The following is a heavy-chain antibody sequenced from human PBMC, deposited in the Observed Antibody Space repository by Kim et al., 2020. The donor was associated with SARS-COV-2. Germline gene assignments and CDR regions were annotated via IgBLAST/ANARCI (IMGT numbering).Heavy chain of an antibody. J-gene: IGHJ3*01. Sequence: GGSLRLSCAASGFTFRSYAVSWVRQAPGEGLEWVSGISAGGGTTYYADSVKGRFTISRDNSKNTLYLQMNSLRADDTALYYCAKGRADYSSERFDLWGQGTMVTVSS. CDR1: GFTFRSYA. D-gene: IGHD2-2*01. CDR3: AKGRADYSSERFDL. V-gene: IGHV3-23*01. CDR2: ISAGGGTT.